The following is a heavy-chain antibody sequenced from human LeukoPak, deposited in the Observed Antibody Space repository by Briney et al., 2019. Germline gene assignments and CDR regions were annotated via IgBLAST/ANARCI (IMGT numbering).Heavy chain of an antibody. CDR1: GYTFTSYD. V-gene: IGHV1-8*01. CDR2: INPNSGGT. D-gene: IGHD3-3*01. CDR3: ARDWSGPYYFDY. J-gene: IGHJ4*01. Sequence: ASVKVSCKASGYTFTSYDINWVRQATGQGLEWMGWINPNSGGTSYAQKFQGRVTMTRNTSISTAYMELSSLRSEDTAVYYCARDWSGPYYFDYWGQGTLVTVSS.